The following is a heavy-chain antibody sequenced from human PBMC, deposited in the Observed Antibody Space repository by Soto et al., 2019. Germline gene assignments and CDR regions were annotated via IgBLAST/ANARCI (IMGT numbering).Heavy chain of an antibody. V-gene: IGHV1-69*12. CDR1: GGTFGIYA. Sequence: QVQLVQSGAEVKKPGSSVKVSCKASGGTFGIYAITWVRQAPGPGLEWMGGIIAFSDIVNYTQKLQGRVTITADESTNTAYRDLSSLRSEDTAVYYCARSLYSSSWFHSGNSYYFYGMDVWGQGTTVTVSS. J-gene: IGHJ6*02. CDR3: ARSLYSSSWFHSGNSYYFYGMDV. CDR2: IIAFSDIV. D-gene: IGHD6-13*01.